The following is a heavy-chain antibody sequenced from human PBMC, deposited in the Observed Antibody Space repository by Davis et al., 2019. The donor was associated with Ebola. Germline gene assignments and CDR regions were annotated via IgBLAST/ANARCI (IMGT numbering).Heavy chain of an antibody. CDR2: ISSSGSTI. V-gene: IGHV3-48*04. CDR3: ARNFGYYGMDV. D-gene: IGHD2/OR15-2a*01. CDR1: GFTFSSYS. Sequence: GESLKISCAASGFTFSSYSMNWVRQAPGKGLEWVSYISSSGSTIYYADSVKGRFTISRDNAKNSLYLQMNSLRAEDTAVYYCARNFGYYGMDVWGQGTTVTVSS. J-gene: IGHJ6*02.